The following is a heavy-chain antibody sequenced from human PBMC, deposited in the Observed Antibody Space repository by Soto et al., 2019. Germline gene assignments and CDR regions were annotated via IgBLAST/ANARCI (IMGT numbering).Heavy chain of an antibody. CDR2: ISSSSSYT. J-gene: IGHJ6*02. CDR3: ARDSGGYYDTSGYYYGMDV. V-gene: IGHV3-11*06. Sequence: PGGSLRLSCAASGFTFSDYYMSWIRQAPGKGLEWVSYISSSSSYTNYADSVKGRFTISRDNAKNSLYLQMNSRRAEDTAVYYCARDSGGYYDTSGYYYGMDVWGQGTTVTVS. D-gene: IGHD3-22*01. CDR1: GFTFSDYY.